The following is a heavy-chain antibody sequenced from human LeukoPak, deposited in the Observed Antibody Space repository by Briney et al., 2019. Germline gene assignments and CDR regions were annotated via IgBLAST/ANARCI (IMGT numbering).Heavy chain of an antibody. Sequence: SSETLSLTCTVSGGSISSYYWSWIRQPPGKGLEWIGYIYYSGSTNYNPSLKSRVTISVDTSKNQFSLKLSSVTAADTAVYYCARVTYYYDSSGYYPDFDYWGQGTLVTVSS. J-gene: IGHJ4*02. CDR3: ARVTYYYDSSGYYPDFDY. CDR2: IYYSGST. CDR1: GGSISSYY. D-gene: IGHD3-22*01. V-gene: IGHV4-59*01.